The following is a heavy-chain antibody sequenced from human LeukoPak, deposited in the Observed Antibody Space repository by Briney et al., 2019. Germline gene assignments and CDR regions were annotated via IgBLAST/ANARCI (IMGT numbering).Heavy chain of an antibody. CDR3: ARASPSYGYYDFWSGYSPWFDP. D-gene: IGHD3-3*01. Sequence: PSETLSLTCTVSGGSISSYYWSWVRQPPGKGLEWLGYNYYSGSTNYNPSLKSRVTISVDTSKNQFSLKLSSVTAADTAVYYCARASPSYGYYDFWSGYSPWFDPWGQGTLVTVSS. CDR1: GGSISSYY. V-gene: IGHV4-59*01. CDR2: NYYSGST. J-gene: IGHJ5*02.